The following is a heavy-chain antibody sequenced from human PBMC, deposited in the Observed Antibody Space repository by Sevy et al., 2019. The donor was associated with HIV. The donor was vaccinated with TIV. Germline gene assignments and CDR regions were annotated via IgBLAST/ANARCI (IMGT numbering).Heavy chain of an antibody. CDR1: GFTFSDYY. Sequence: GGSLRLSCAASGFTFSDYYMSWIRQAPGKRLEWVSYISSSGSTIYYADSVKGRFTISRDNAKKSLSLQMNSLRAEDTAVYYCARGYYDSSGYLDAFDIWGQGTMVTVSS. V-gene: IGHV3-11*01. CDR2: ISSSGSTI. CDR3: ARGYYDSSGYLDAFDI. D-gene: IGHD3-22*01. J-gene: IGHJ3*02.